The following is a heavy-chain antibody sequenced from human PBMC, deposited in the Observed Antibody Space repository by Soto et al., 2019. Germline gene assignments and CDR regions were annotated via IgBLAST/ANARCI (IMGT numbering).Heavy chain of an antibody. CDR3: AREKEDEGSSSLKVYYGMDV. D-gene: IGHD6-6*01. J-gene: IGHJ6*02. Sequence: PGGSLRLSCAASGFTLSSFRMTWVRQAPGRGLEQVSSMSGSSTFIHYADSVKGRFTISRDNAKKSLFLQMNSLRTEDTAIYYCAREKEDEGSSSLKVYYGMDVWGQGTTVTVSS. CDR2: MSGSSTFI. V-gene: IGHV3-21*01. CDR1: GFTLSSFR.